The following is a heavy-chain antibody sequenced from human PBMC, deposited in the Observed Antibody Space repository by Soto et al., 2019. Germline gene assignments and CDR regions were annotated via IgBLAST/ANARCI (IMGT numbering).Heavy chain of an antibody. Sequence: GGSLRLSCAASGFTFSSYSMNWVRQAPGKGLEWVSYISSSSSTIYYADSVKGRFTISRDNAKNSLYLQMNSLRDEDTAVYYCARGKPDKYYYYYYGMDVWGQGTTVTVSS. CDR2: ISSSSSTI. V-gene: IGHV3-48*02. J-gene: IGHJ6*02. CDR3: ARGKPDKYYYYYYGMDV. CDR1: GFTFSSYS.